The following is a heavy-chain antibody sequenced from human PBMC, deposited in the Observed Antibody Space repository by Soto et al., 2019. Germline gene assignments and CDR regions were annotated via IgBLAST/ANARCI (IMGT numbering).Heavy chain of an antibody. CDR2: IYSGGST. CDR3: AGPSSGWSAHTGPGYFDL. Sequence: EVQLVETGGGLIQPGGSLRLSCAASRFTVSSNYMSWVRQAPGKGLEWVSVIYSGGSTYYADSVKGRFTISRDNSKNTLYLQMTSLRAEDTAVYYCAGPSSGWSAHTGPGYFDLWGRGTLVTVSS. J-gene: IGHJ2*01. V-gene: IGHV3-53*02. CDR1: RFTVSSNY. D-gene: IGHD6-19*01.